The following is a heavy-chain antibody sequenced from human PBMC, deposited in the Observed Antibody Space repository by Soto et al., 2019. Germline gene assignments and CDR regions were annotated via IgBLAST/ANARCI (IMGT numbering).Heavy chain of an antibody. J-gene: IGHJ5*02. CDR1: GFTFSSYA. CDR3: ARAAIVVVVAATLNWFDP. Sequence: SLRLSCAASGFTFSSYAMHWVRQAPGKGLEWVAVISYDGSNKYYADSVKGRFTISRDNSKNTLYLQMNSLRAEDTAVYYCARAAIVVVVAATLNWFDPWGQGTLVTVSS. CDR2: ISYDGSNK. D-gene: IGHD2-15*01. V-gene: IGHV3-30-3*01.